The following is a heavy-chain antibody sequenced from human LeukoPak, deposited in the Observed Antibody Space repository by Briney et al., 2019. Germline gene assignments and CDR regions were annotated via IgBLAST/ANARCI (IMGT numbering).Heavy chain of an antibody. V-gene: IGHV3-21*01. CDR3: ARGPQWFDY. Sequence: GRSLRLSCAASGFTFSSYSMTWVRQAPGKGLEWVSSISSSSSYIYYADSVKGRFTISRDNAKNSLYLQMNSLRAEDTAVYYCARGPQWFDYWGQGTLVTVSS. J-gene: IGHJ4*02. D-gene: IGHD6-19*01. CDR2: ISSSSSYI. CDR1: GFTFSSYS.